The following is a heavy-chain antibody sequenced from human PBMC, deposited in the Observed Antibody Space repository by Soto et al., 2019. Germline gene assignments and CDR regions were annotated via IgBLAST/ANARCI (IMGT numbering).Heavy chain of an antibody. J-gene: IGHJ6*02. D-gene: IGHD5-18*01. CDR1: GGAFSSYA. V-gene: IGHV1-69*13. CDR3: ARDRGYSYGYSPYYYGMDV. Sequence: SVKVSCKASGGAFSSYAISWVRQAPGQGLEWMGGIIPIFGTANYAQKFQGRVTITADESTSTAYMELSSLRSEDTAVYYCARDRGYSYGYSPYYYGMDVRGQGTTVTVSS. CDR2: IIPIFGTA.